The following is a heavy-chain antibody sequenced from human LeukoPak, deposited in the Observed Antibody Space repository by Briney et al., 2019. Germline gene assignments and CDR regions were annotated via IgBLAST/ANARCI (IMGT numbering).Heavy chain of an antibody. CDR3: ARGGCSSTSCLLGAFDI. CDR2: XYTSGST. Sequence: SETLSLTCTVSGGSISTYYWNWIRQPAGKGLGXXXXXYTSGSTNYNPSLKSRVTMSVDTSKNQFSLQLSSVTAADTAVYYCARGGCSSTSCLLGAFDIWGQGTMVTVSS. V-gene: IGHV4-4*07. J-gene: IGHJ3*02. D-gene: IGHD2-2*01. CDR1: GGSISTYY.